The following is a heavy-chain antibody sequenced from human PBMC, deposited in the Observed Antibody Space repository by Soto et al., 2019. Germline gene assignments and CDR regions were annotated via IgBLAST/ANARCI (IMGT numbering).Heavy chain of an antibody. V-gene: IGHV3-23*01. D-gene: IGHD2-15*01. CDR2: VSNSGGSR. Sequence: EVQLLASGGGLVQSGGSLRLSCAASGFTFNNYAMNWVRKDPGKGLEWVSSVSNSGGSREYADSVRGVFTVSRDNSKRTLYLQMAILRSADTAVYYCAKDRTLSGNPGYDYEGLDVWGQVTSVT. CDR3: AKDRTLSGNPGYDYEGLDV. CDR1: GFTFNNYA. J-gene: IGHJ6*02.